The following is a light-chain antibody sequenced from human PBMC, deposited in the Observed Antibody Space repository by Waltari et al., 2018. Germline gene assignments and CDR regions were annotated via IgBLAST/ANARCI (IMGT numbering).Light chain of an antibody. CDR3: VLYMGSGIWA. CDR1: SGSVSTSYY. CDR2: RTN. J-gene: IGLJ2*01. V-gene: IGLV8-61*01. Sequence: QTVVTQEPSFSVSPGWTVTLTCGLSSGSVSTSYYLSWYQQTPGQAPRTLIHRTNTRSSGVPNRFSGSILGNKAALTITGAQADDESGYYCVLYMGSGIWAFGGGTKLTVL.